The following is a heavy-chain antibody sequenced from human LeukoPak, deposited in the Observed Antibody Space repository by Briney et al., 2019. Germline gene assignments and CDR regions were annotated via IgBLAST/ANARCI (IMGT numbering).Heavy chain of an antibody. CDR3: ARDLGGSYWDYYYGMDV. V-gene: IGHV3-64*01. Sequence: GGSLRLSCAASGFTFSSYAMHWVRQAPGKGLEYVSAISSNGGSTYYANSVKGRFTISRGNSKNTLYLQMGSLRAEDMAVYYCARDLGGSYWDYYYGMDVWGQGTTVTVSS. CDR1: GFTFSSYA. J-gene: IGHJ6*02. CDR2: ISSNGGST. D-gene: IGHD1-26*01.